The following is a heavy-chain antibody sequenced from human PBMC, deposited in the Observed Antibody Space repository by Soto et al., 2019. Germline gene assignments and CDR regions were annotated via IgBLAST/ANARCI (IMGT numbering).Heavy chain of an antibody. CDR1: SGSISSSNW. CDR2: IYHSGST. V-gene: IGHV4-4*02. D-gene: IGHD3-10*01. CDR3: AGGTYYYGSGSYYS. Sequence: QVQLQESGPGLVKPSGTLSLTCAVSSGSISSSNWWSWVRQPPGKGREWIGEIYHSGSTNNNPSLKSRVTISVDKSKNQFSLKLSSVTAADTAVYYCAGGTYYYGSGSYYSWGQGTLVTVSS. J-gene: IGHJ4*02.